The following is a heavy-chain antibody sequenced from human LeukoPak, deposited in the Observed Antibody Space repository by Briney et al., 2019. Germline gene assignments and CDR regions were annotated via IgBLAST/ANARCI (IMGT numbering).Heavy chain of an antibody. CDR2: IWFDGSNK. J-gene: IGHJ4*02. Sequence: PGGGLRVSCAPSGFTFSGYGMRWVREGPGKGLEWVPLIWFDGSNKYYADSVKGRFTISRDNSKNTLYLQMNSLRAEDTAVYYCAKDYCTGGSCYLDYWGQGTLVTVSS. CDR1: GFTFSGYG. D-gene: IGHD2-15*01. CDR3: AKDYCTGGSCYLDY. V-gene: IGHV3-33*06.